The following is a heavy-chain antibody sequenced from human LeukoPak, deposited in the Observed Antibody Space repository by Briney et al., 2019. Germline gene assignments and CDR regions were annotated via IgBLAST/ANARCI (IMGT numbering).Heavy chain of an antibody. V-gene: IGHV3-48*01. J-gene: IGHJ4*02. CDR2: ISGRGEAI. Sequence: GGSLRLSCAASGFTFNNYAMNWVRQAPGKGLEWISYISGRGEAIFYADSVQGRFTISRDNAKNSIYLQMNGLTAEDTAVYYRARTYGSGSLDYGGQGTLVTVSS. CDR1: GFTFNNYA. CDR3: ARTYGSGSLDY. D-gene: IGHD2-15*01.